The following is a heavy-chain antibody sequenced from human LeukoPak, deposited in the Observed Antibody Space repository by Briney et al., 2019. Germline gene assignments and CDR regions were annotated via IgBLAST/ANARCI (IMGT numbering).Heavy chain of an antibody. CDR1: GFTVSSNY. CDR2: IYSGGST. J-gene: IGHJ5*02. CDR3: ARLGLEVGGPNWFDP. Sequence: GGSLRLSCAASGFTVSSNYMSWVRQAPGKGLEWVSVIYSGGSTYYADSVKGRFTISRDNSKNTLYLQMNSLRVEDTAVYYCARLGLEVGGPNWFDPWGQGTLVTVSS. D-gene: IGHD1-1*01. V-gene: IGHV3-53*01.